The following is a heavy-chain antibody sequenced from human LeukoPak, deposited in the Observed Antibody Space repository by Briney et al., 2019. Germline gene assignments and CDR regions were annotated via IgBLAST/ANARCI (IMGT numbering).Heavy chain of an antibody. CDR3: AKDLLESPNGPNWFDP. Sequence: GGSLRLSSAASGSTFSSYAMSWVRQAPGKGLEWVSAISGSGGSTYYADSVKGRFTISRDNSKNTLYLQMNSLRAEDTAVYYCAKDLLESPNGPNWFDPWGQGTLVTVSS. CDR2: ISGSGGST. J-gene: IGHJ5*02. D-gene: IGHD3-3*01. V-gene: IGHV3-23*01. CDR1: GSTFSSYA.